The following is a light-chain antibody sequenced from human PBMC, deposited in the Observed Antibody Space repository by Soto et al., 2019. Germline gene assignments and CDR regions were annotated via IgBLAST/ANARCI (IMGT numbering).Light chain of an antibody. CDR3: XQYNSWWT. CDR2: YAY. CDR1: QSINRW. V-gene: IGKV1-5*01. J-gene: IGKJ1*01. Sequence: LQMTQSPSTLSSSLGDRVNITCRASQSINRWLAWYQQRPGKAPRLLIYYAYTLESGVPSRFRGSESGTESTLTIRGLQPDDFATYYCXQYNSWWTCGQGTKVDIK.